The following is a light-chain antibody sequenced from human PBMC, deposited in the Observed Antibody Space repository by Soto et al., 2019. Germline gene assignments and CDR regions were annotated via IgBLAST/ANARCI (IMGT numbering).Light chain of an antibody. CDR3: TSYAGSNIPVL. V-gene: IGLV2-8*01. Sequence: QSVLTQPPSASGSPGQSVTISCTGTSSDVGGYNFVSWYQQHPGKAPKLMFYEVTKRPSGVPDRFSGSKSGNTASLTVSGLQGEDEADYYCTSYAGSNIPVLFGGGTKVTVL. J-gene: IGLJ2*01. CDR1: SSDVGGYNF. CDR2: EVT.